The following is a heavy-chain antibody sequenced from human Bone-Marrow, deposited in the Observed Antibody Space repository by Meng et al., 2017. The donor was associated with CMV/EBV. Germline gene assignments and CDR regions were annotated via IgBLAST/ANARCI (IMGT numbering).Heavy chain of an antibody. J-gene: IGHJ6*02. CDR2: INPNSGGT. Sequence: SLKVSCKASRYTFTHYYIHWVRQAPGQGLEWMGWINPNSGGTNYAQKFQGRVTMTRDTSISTAYMELSRLRSDDTAVYYCARDRIAAHWGQGTTVTVSS. V-gene: IGHV1-2*02. CDR1: RYTFTHYY. D-gene: IGHD6-13*01. CDR3: ARDRIAAH.